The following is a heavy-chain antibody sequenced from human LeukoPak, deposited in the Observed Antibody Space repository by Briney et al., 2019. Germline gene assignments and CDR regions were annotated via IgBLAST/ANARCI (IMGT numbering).Heavy chain of an antibody. CDR1: GFTFSSYA. CDR3: ARARWNLDY. J-gene: IGHJ4*02. V-gene: IGHV3-7*03. D-gene: IGHD1-1*01. CDR2: IKQDGSEK. Sequence: GGSLRLSCAASGFTFSSYAMSWVRQAPGKGLEWVANIKQDGSEKYYVDSVKGRFTISRDNAKNSLYLQMNSLRAEDTAVYYCARARWNLDYWGQGTLVTVSS.